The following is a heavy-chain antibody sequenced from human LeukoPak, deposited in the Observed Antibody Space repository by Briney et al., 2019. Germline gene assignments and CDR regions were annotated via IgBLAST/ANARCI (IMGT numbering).Heavy chain of an antibody. CDR2: INWNGGST. V-gene: IGHV3-20*04. D-gene: IGHD3-9*01. CDR3: ARGGVLRYFDWLHHYFDY. J-gene: IGHJ4*02. CDR1: GFTFDDYG. Sequence: PGGSLRLSCAASGFTFDDYGMSWVRQAPGKGLEWVSGINWNGGSTGYADSVKGRFTISRDNAKNSLYLQMNSLRAEDTALYYCARGGVLRYFDWLHHYFDYWGQGTLVTVSS.